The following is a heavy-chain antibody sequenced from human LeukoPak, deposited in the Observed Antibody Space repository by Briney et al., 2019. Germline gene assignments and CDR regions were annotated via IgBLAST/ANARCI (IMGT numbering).Heavy chain of an antibody. J-gene: IGHJ4*01. D-gene: IGHD5-12*01. CDR2: IWYDGSNE. Sequence: PGGSLRLSCAASGFTFSSYGMHWVRQAQGKGLEWVAVIWYDGSNEYYADSVKGRFTITRDNSKNTVYLQMNSLRVEDTAIYYCARISGYSAFDYWGHGTLVTVSS. CDR1: GFTFSSYG. CDR3: ARISGYSAFDY. V-gene: IGHV3-33*01.